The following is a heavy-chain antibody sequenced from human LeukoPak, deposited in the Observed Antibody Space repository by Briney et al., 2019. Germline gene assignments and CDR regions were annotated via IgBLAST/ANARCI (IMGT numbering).Heavy chain of an antibody. V-gene: IGHV4-34*01. CDR3: ARVDYGDYSKDFDY. CDR1: GGSFSGYY. D-gene: IGHD4-17*01. CDR2: INHSGST. Sequence: SETLSLTCAVYGGSFSGYYWSWIRQPPGKGLEWIGEINHSGSTNYNPSLKSRVTMSVDTSKNQFSLKVNSMTAADTAVYYCARVDYGDYSKDFDYWGQGTLVTVST. J-gene: IGHJ4*02.